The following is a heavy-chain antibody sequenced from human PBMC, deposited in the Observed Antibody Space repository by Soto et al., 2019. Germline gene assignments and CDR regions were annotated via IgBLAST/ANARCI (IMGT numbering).Heavy chain of an antibody. CDR1: WCNCVNYA. Sequence: GRPLRRRCRASWCNCVNYAVSRVRQAPGRGLEWVSSVSGDGRGTRYADSVRGRFTISRDNAKNTLYLQMDSLRPDDTGVYYCAGGMAGLDVWGQGTTVTVSS. J-gene: IGHJ6*02. CDR3: AGGMAGLDV. V-gene: IGHV3-23*01. CDR2: VSGDGRGT.